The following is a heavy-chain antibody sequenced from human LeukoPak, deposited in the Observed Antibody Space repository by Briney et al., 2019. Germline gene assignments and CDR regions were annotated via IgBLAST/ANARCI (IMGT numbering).Heavy chain of an antibody. Sequence: PGGSLRLSCAASGFTFDDYAMHWIRQAPGKGLEWVSGISWNSGNLGYADSVKGRFTISRDNAKNSLYLQLNSLRAEDTALYYCAKDKGYTYGNHVAFDIWGQGTMVTVSS. CDR1: GFTFDDYA. V-gene: IGHV3-9*01. CDR3: AKDKGYTYGNHVAFDI. D-gene: IGHD5-18*01. J-gene: IGHJ3*02. CDR2: ISWNSGNL.